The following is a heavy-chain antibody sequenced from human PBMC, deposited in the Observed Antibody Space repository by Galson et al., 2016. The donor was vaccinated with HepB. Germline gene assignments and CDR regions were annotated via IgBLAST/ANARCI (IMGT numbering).Heavy chain of an antibody. CDR2: VTGTGTKT. CDR3: ARKQQLVQDRYWCFDL. Sequence: SLRLSCAASGFTFNIYALTWVRQPPGKGLEWVSTVTGTGTKTYYADSVKGRFTISRDNSKNTLYLQMNSLRAEDTAIYYCARKQQLVQDRYWCFDLWGRGTLVTVSS. J-gene: IGHJ2*01. V-gene: IGHV3-23*01. D-gene: IGHD6-13*01. CDR1: GFTFNIYA.